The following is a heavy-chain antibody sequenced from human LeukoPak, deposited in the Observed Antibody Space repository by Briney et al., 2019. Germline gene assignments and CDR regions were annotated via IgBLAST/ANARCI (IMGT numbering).Heavy chain of an antibody. Sequence: GGSLRLSCAASGFTFTDHWMNWVRRAPGKGLEWVANMNVDGSEKYYVDSVKGRFTISRDNAKNTVYLQLDSLRADDTAIYYCARSLSSAVDNYWGQGTLVTVSS. CDR1: GFTFTDHW. CDR2: MNVDGSEK. CDR3: ARSLSSAVDNY. J-gene: IGHJ4*02. D-gene: IGHD2-2*01. V-gene: IGHV3-7*01.